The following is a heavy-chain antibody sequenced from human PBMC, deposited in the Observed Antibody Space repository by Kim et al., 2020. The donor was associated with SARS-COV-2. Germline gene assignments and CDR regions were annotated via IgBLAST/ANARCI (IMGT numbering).Heavy chain of an antibody. V-gene: IGHV4-34*01. CDR2: INHSGST. Sequence: SETLSLTCAVYGGSFSGYYWSWIRQPPGKGLEWIGEINHSGSTNYNPSLKSRVTISVDTSKNQFSLKLSSVTAADTAVYYCARGRRPTVTTWYYYYGMDVWGQGTTVTVSS. D-gene: IGHD4-17*01. CDR3: ARGRRPTVTTWYYYYGMDV. CDR1: GGSFSGYY. J-gene: IGHJ6*02.